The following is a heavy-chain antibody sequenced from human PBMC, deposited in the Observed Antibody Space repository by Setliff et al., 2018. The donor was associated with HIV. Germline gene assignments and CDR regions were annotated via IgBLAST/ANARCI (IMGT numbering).Heavy chain of an antibody. CDR3: ARGSGSTAPMG. D-gene: IGHD1-26*01. CDR2: INTNTGNP. V-gene: IGHV7-4-1*02. J-gene: IGHJ4*02. CDR1: GYIFTDYY. Sequence: ASVKVSCKASGYIFTDYYIHWVRQAPGQGLEWMGWINTNTGNPTYAQGFTGRFVFSLDTSVSTAYLQISSLKAEDTAVYYCARGSGSTAPMGWGQGTLVTVSS.